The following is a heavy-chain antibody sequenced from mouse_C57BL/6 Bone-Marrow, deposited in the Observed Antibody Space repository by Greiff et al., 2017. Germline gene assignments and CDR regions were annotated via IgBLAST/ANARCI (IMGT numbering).Heavy chain of an antibody. CDR3: ARRNYDYDDWYFDV. D-gene: IGHD2-4*01. Sequence: VKLMESDAELVKPGASVKISCKVSGYTFTDHTIHWMKQRPEQGLEWIGYIYPRDGSTKYNEKFKGKATLTADKSSSTAYMQLNSLTSEDSAVYFCARRNYDYDDWYFDVWGTGTTVTDAS. J-gene: IGHJ1*03. CDR2: IYPRDGST. V-gene: IGHV1-78*01. CDR1: GYTFTDHT.